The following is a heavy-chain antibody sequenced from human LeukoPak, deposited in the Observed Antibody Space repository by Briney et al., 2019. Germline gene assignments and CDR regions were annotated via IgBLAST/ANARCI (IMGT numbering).Heavy chain of an antibody. CDR3: ARGHSYGIFDY. J-gene: IGHJ4*02. D-gene: IGHD5-18*01. Sequence: ASETLSLTCTVSGYSISSGYYWGWIRQPPGKGLEWIGSIYHSGSTNYNPSLKSRVTISVDTSKNQFSLKLSSVAAADTAVYYCARGHSYGIFDYWGQGTLVTVSS. V-gene: IGHV4-38-2*02. CDR1: GYSISSGYY. CDR2: IYHSGST.